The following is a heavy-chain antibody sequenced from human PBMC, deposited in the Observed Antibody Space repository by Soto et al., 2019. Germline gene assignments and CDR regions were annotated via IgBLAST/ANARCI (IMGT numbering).Heavy chain of an antibody. D-gene: IGHD3-22*01. CDR2: IIPIFGTA. Sequence: GASVKVSCKASGGTFSSYASSWVRQAPGQGLEWMGGIIPIFGTANYAQKFQGRVTITADKSISTAYMELSSLRSEDTAVYYCATPYYDTNPAAFDIWGQGTMVTVSS. CDR1: GGTFSSYA. CDR3: ATPYYDTNPAAFDI. J-gene: IGHJ3*02. V-gene: IGHV1-69*06.